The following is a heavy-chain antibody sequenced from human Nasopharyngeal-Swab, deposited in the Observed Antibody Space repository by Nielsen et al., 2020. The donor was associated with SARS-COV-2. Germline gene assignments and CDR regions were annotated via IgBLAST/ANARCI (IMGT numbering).Heavy chain of an antibody. V-gene: IGHV3-30*18. CDR2: ISCDGSNK. Sequence: GESLKISCAASGFTFSSYGMHWVRQAPGKGPEWVAVISCDGSNKYYADSVKGRFTISRDNSKNTPYLQMNSLRAEDTAVYYCAKGGGTTGTVGLDIWGQGTMVTVSS. CDR1: GFTFSSYG. D-gene: IGHD1-1*01. CDR3: AKGGGTTGTVGLDI. J-gene: IGHJ3*02.